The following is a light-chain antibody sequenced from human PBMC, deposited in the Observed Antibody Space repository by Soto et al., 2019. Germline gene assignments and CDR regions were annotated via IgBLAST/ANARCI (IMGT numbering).Light chain of an antibody. CDR2: AAS. V-gene: IGKV1-39*01. Sequence: DIQMTQSPSSLSASVGDRVTITCRASQYISTYLNWYQQKQGKAPTVLIYAASTLQSGAPSRFSGSESGTDFPLTSGRLQHEYFAIYDCQKIYFYYTFGQGTKLEIK. CDR1: QYISTY. CDR3: QKIYFYYT. J-gene: IGKJ2*01.